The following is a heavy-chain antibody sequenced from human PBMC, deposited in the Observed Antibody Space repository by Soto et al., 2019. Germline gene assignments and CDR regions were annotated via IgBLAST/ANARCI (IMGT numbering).Heavy chain of an antibody. CDR2: IIPIFGTA. D-gene: IGHD6-19*01. CDR1: GGTFSSYA. V-gene: IGHV1-69*01. Sequence: QVQLVQSGAEVKKPGSSVKVSCKASGGTFSSYAISWVRQAPGQGLEWMGGIIPIFGTANYAQKFQGRVTITADESTSTAYMELSSLRSEDTAVYYCARVHGGWYTEDPDDAFDIWGQGTTVTVSS. CDR3: ARVHGGWYTEDPDDAFDI. J-gene: IGHJ3*02.